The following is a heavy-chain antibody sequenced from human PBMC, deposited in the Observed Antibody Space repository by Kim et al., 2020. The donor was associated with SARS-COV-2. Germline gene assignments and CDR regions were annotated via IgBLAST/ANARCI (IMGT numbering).Heavy chain of an antibody. CDR3: AKGQFGELTGWDFDY. D-gene: IGHD3-10*01. CDR1: GFTFSSYG. CDR2: ISYDGSNK. J-gene: IGHJ4*02. Sequence: GGSLRLSCAASGFTFSSYGMHWVRQAPGKGLEWVAVISYDGSNKYYADSVKGRFTISRDNSKNTLYLQMNSLRAEDTAVYYCAKGQFGELTGWDFDYWGQGTLVTVSS. V-gene: IGHV3-30*18.